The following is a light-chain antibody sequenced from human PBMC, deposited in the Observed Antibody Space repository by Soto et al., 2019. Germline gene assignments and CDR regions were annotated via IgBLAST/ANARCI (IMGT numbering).Light chain of an antibody. CDR3: SSYTSSSTGV. V-gene: IGLV2-14*01. CDR2: EVS. CDR1: SSDVGGYNY. J-gene: IGLJ3*02. Sequence: QSVLTQPASVSGSPGQSITISCTGTSSDVGGYNYVSWYQRHPGKAPKLMIYEVSDRPSGVSNRFSGSKSGNTASLTISGLQAEDEADYYCSSYTSSSTGVFGGGTKVTVL.